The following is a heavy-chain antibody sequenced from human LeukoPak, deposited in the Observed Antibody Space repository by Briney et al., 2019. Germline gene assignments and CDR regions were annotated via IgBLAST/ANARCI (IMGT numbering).Heavy chain of an antibody. CDR2: IYSDNST. Sequence: GGSLRLSCAASGFTVSSNYMSWVRQAPGKGLQWVSVIYSDNSTYYADSVKGRVTISRDKSKNTLYLQMNSLRGEDTAVYYCARTGGDYLNFYFDHWGQGTLVTVSS. D-gene: IGHD4-17*01. V-gene: IGHV3-53*01. CDR3: ARTGGDYLNFYFDH. CDR1: GFTVSSNY. J-gene: IGHJ4*02.